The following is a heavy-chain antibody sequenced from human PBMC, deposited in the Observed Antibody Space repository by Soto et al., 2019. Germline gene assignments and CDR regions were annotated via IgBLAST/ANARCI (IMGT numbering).Heavy chain of an antibody. V-gene: IGHV1-18*01. Sequence: QVPLVQSGAEVKKPGASVKVSCKASGYTFNNYGISWVRQAPGQGLEWMGWIGPYNGNTDHAQNFQGRVTMTTDTSTNTAYMELRSLRSDDTALYYCARWYCSVGSCYTCWHFDLWGRGTLVTVSS. J-gene: IGHJ2*01. CDR3: ARWYCSVGSCYTCWHFDL. CDR2: IGPYNGNT. D-gene: IGHD2-15*01. CDR1: GYTFNNYG.